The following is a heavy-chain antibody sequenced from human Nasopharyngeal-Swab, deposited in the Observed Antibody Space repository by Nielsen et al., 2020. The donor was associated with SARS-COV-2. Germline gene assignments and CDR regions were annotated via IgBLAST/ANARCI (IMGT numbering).Heavy chain of an antibody. D-gene: IGHD4-17*01. J-gene: IGHJ4*02. CDR1: GFTFSSNA. Sequence: GESLKISCAASGFTFSSNAMSWVRQAPGKGLEWVSAISGSGGSTYYADSVKGWFTISRDNSKNTLYLQMNSLRAEDTAVYYCAKTDYGDLPYYFDYWGQGTLVTVSS. V-gene: IGHV3-23*01. CDR3: AKTDYGDLPYYFDY. CDR2: ISGSGGST.